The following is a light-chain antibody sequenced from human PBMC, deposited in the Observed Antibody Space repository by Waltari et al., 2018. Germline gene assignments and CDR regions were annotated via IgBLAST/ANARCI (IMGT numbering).Light chain of an antibody. CDR2: KVS. V-gene: IGKV2-30*01. CDR3: MQGSHRPRT. Sequence: DVVMTQSPLSLPVTLGQPASISCRSSQSLLYSDGNTYLSWFHQRPGQSPRRLIYKVSNRDLGVPDRFSGSGSGTDFTLKISRVEAEDVGVYYCMQGSHRPRTFGQGTKVEIK. CDR1: QSLLYSDGNTY. J-gene: IGKJ1*01.